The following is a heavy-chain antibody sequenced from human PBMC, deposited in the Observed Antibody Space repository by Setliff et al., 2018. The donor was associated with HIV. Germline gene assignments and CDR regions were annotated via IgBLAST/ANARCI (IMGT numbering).Heavy chain of an antibody. CDR3: ARGSIAAPKHYYYMNV. V-gene: IGHV1-8*01. Sequence: ASVKVSCKTSGHPFSNYDIIWVRRAAGQGLEWMGWMNPNSGATGYAQKFQGRVTITTDASTSTAYMELSSLRSEDTAVYYCARGSIAAPKHYYYMNVWGKGTTVTVSS. CDR2: MNPNSGAT. D-gene: IGHD6-6*01. CDR1: GHPFSNYD. J-gene: IGHJ6*03.